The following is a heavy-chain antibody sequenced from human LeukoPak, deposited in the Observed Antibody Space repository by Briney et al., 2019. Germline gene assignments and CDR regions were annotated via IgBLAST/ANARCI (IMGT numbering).Heavy chain of an antibody. CDR1: GFTFSSYA. J-gene: IGHJ3*02. CDR3: AKEFIPQDLEPAFDI. Sequence: PGGSLRLSCAASGFTFSSYAMSWVRQAPGKGLEWVAVISYDGSNKYYADSVKGRFTISRDNSKNTLYLQMNSLRAEDTAVYYCAKEFIPQDLEPAFDIWGQGTMVTVSS. CDR2: ISYDGSNK. V-gene: IGHV3-30*18. D-gene: IGHD3-3*01.